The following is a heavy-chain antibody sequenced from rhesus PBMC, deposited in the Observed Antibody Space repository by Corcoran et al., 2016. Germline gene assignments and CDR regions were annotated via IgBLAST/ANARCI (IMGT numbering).Heavy chain of an antibody. D-gene: IGHD3-3*01. CDR1: GFTFSDYD. CDR2: ISNGGDDT. Sequence: EVHLVESGGGLAKPGGSLRLSCAASGFTFSDYDMDWVVQAPGKGLEWVSRISNGGDDTSYADSVKGRFTISRENAKNTLYLQVDSLRPEDTAVYYCARDSGEGLDFWGQGVLVTVSS. V-gene: IGHV3-178*01. J-gene: IGHJ4*01. CDR3: ARDSGEGLDF.